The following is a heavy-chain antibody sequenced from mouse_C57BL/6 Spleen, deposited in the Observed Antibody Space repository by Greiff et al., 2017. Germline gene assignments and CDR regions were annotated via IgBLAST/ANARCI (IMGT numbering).Heavy chain of an antibody. Sequence: QVQLQQSGAELVRPGASVTLSCKASGYTFTDYEMHWVKQTPVHGLEWIGAIDPETGGTAYNQTFKGKAILTADKSSSTAYVELRSLTSEDSAVYYCNDGYFYAMGYWGQGTSVTVSS. J-gene: IGHJ4*01. CDR2: IDPETGGT. D-gene: IGHD2-3*01. CDR1: GYTFTDYE. V-gene: IGHV1-15*01. CDR3: NDGYFYAMGY.